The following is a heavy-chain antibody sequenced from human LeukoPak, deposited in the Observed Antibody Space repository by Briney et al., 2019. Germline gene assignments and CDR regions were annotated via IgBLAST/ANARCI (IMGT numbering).Heavy chain of an antibody. CDR1: GGSISSGGYY. J-gene: IGHJ4*02. Sequence: PSQTLSLTCTVSGGSISSGGYYWSWIRQHPGKGLEWIGYIYYSGSTDYNPSLKSRVTISVDTSKNQFSLKLSSVTAADTAVYYCARGVVGDIVVVPAAISVPSFDYWGQGTLVTVSS. V-gene: IGHV4-31*03. D-gene: IGHD2-2*01. CDR2: IYYSGST. CDR3: ARGVVGDIVVVPAAISVPSFDY.